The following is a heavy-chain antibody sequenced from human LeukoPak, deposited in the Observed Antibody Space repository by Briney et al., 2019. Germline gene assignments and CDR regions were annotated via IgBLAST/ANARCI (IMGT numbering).Heavy chain of an antibody. Sequence: ASVKVSCKASGYTFTGYYMHWGRQAPGRGLEWMGRINPNSGGTNYAPKFQRRVTMTRDTSISTPYMELSRLRSDDTAVYYCARGPPYYISSSGPIDSWGQGTLVTVSS. CDR3: ARGPPYYISSSGPIDS. V-gene: IGHV1-2*06. J-gene: IGHJ4*02. CDR2: INPNSGGT. D-gene: IGHD6-6*01. CDR1: GYTFTGYY.